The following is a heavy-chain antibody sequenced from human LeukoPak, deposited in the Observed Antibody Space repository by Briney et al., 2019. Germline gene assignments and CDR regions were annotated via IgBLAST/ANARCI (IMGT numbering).Heavy chain of an antibody. CDR3: ATFVGTGNDN. CDR2: IFPIVGAA. V-gene: IGHV1-69*16. CDR1: GGTFSSFT. D-gene: IGHD7-27*01. Sequence: ASVKVSCKASGGTFSSFTFTWVRQAPGQGLEWMGGIFPIVGAATYARKFEGGLTISKDEFTTTAYMELSGLRSQDTAVYYCATFVGTGNDNWGQGTLITVSS. J-gene: IGHJ4*02.